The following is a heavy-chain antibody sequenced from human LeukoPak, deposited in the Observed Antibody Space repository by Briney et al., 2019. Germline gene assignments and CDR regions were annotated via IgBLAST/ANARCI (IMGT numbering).Heavy chain of an antibody. Sequence: SVKVSCKTSGGIFSSYAISWVRQAPGQGLEWLGGIIPIFETANYAQKFQGRVTISADESTSIAYMELSSLRSEDTAMYYCARGSQEVRGLFMTPYYYYDMHVWGKGTTVTVSS. J-gene: IGHJ6*04. CDR3: ARGSQEVRGLFMTPYYYYDMHV. D-gene: IGHD3-10*01. CDR1: GGIFSSYA. CDR2: IIPIFETA. V-gene: IGHV1-69*13.